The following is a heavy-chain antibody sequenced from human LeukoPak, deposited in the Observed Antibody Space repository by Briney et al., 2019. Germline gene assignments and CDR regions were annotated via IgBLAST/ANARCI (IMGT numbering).Heavy chain of an antibody. V-gene: IGHV4-59*01. CDR2: IDHSGST. CDR3: ARLKATVSIHAYFDS. CDR1: GGSFSSYY. D-gene: IGHD4-17*01. J-gene: IGHJ4*02. Sequence: SETLSLTCTVSGGSFSSYYSTWIRQPPGKGLEWIGYIDHSGSTNYNPSLKSRVSISSDTSKNQFSLELSSVTAADTAVYYCARLKATVSIHAYFDSWGQGTLVTVSS.